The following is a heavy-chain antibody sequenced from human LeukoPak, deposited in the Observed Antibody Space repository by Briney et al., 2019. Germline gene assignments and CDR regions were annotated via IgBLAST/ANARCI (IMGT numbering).Heavy chain of an antibody. V-gene: IGHV3-66*01. CDR2: IYSGGST. Sequence: GGSLRLSCAASGFTVSSNYMSWVRQAPGKGLEWVSVIYSGGSTYYADSVKGRFTISRDNSKNTLYLQMNSLRAEDTAVYYCARDLATVTAPLDYWGQGTLVTVSS. CDR3: ARDLATVTAPLDY. CDR1: GFTVSSNY. D-gene: IGHD4-17*01. J-gene: IGHJ4*02.